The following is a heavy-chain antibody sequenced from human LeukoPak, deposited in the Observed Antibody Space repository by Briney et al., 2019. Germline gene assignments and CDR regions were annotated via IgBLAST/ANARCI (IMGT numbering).Heavy chain of an antibody. CDR2: IYYSGST. Sequence: SETLSLTCTVSGGSISSGAYYWSWIRQHPGKGLEWIGYIYYSGSTNYNPSLKSRVTISLDTSKNQFSLKLSSVTTADTAVYYCARSVVTLYWYFDLWGRGTLVTVSS. D-gene: IGHD4-23*01. J-gene: IGHJ2*01. V-gene: IGHV4-61*08. CDR1: GGSISSGAYY. CDR3: ARSVVTLYWYFDL.